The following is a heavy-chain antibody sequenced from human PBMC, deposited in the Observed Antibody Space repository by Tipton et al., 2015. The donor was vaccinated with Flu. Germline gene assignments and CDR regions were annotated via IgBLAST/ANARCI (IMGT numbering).Heavy chain of an antibody. V-gene: IGHV4-39*07. CDR3: ALGATGGIDY. CDR2: IYYSGST. Sequence: LRLSCTVSGASITSSYAWGWIRQPPGRGLEWIGSIYYSGSTYYNPSLKSRVTMSVDASKNQFSLKLSSVTAADTAVYYCALGATGGIDYWGQGTLVTVSS. J-gene: IGHJ4*02. CDR1: GASITSSYA. D-gene: IGHD1-26*01.